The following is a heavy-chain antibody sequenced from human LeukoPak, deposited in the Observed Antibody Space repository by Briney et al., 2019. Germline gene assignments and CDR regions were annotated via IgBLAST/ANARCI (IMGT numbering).Heavy chain of an antibody. V-gene: IGHV3-48*03. J-gene: IGHJ4*02. CDR1: GFTFSSYE. Sequence: GGSLRLSCAASGFTFSSYEMNWVRQAPGKGLEWVSYISSSGSTIYYADSVKGRFTISRDNAKNSLYLQMNSLRAEDTAVYYCARVGQSYYYDSSGSGRISYFDYWGQGTLVTVSS. CDR3: ARVGQSYYYDSSGSGRISYFDY. CDR2: ISSSGSTI. D-gene: IGHD3-22*01.